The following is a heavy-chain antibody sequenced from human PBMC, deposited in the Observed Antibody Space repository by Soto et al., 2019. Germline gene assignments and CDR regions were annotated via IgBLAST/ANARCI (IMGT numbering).Heavy chain of an antibody. CDR1: GFTVSSNY. Sequence: GGSLRLSCAASGFTVSSNYMSWVRQAPGKGLEWVSVIYSGGSTYYADSVKGRFTISRDTSKNTLYLQMNSLRAEDTAVYYCARDREGTDNDLTFDHWGQGALVTVSS. CDR3: ARDREGTDNDLTFDH. J-gene: IGHJ4*02. CDR2: IYSGGST. V-gene: IGHV3-66*01. D-gene: IGHD3-3*01.